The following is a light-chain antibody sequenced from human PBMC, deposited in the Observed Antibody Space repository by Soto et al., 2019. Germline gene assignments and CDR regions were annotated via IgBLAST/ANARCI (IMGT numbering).Light chain of an antibody. CDR1: SSDVGLYDF. J-gene: IGLJ2*01. V-gene: IGLV2-14*03. Sequence: QSVLTQPASVSGSPGQSITISCAGTSSDVGLYDFVSWYQQHPGKDPKLLIYDVNNRPAGISNRFSGSKSGNTASLTISGLQAEDEADYYCSSYTTSTTRVFGGGTKLTVL. CDR2: DVN. CDR3: SSYTTSTTRV.